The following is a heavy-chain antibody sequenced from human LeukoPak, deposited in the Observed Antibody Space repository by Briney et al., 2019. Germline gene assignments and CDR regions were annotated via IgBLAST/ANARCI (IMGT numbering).Heavy chain of an antibody. CDR3: AKDHDYVWGSYRYTYDY. CDR1: GFTFSSYA. CDR2: ISGSGGRT. V-gene: IGHV3-23*01. D-gene: IGHD3-16*02. J-gene: IGHJ4*02. Sequence: PGGSLRLSCAASGFTFSSYAMSWVRQAPGKGLEWVSAISGSGGRTYYADSVKGRFTISRDNSKNTLYLQMNSLRAEDTAVYYCAKDHDYVWGSYRYTYDYWGQGTLVTVSS.